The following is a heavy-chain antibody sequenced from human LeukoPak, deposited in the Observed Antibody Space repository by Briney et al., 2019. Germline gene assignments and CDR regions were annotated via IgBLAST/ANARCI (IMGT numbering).Heavy chain of an antibody. J-gene: IGHJ4*02. Sequence: PGGSLRLSCAASGFTFSSYSMNWVRQAPGKGLEWVSSISSSSSYIRYADSVKGRFTISRDNAKNSLYLQMNSLRAEDTAVYYCARDEYDILTDYDYWGQGILVTVSS. CDR2: ISSSSSYI. CDR3: ARDEYDILTDYDY. D-gene: IGHD3-9*01. CDR1: GFTFSSYS. V-gene: IGHV3-21*01.